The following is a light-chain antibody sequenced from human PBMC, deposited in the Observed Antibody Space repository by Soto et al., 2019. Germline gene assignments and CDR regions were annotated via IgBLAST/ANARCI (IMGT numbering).Light chain of an antibody. CDR1: NIGSKS. V-gene: IGLV3-21*02. CDR3: HVWDSGSDHHV. J-gene: IGLJ1*01. Sequence: SYELAQPPSVSVAPGQTAIITCWVNNIGSKSVHWYQQKACQAPVLVVYDDGDRPSWIPARFSGSNSGKTATLTITRVEAGDEADSYCHVWDSGSDHHVFGTGTKVTVL. CDR2: DDG.